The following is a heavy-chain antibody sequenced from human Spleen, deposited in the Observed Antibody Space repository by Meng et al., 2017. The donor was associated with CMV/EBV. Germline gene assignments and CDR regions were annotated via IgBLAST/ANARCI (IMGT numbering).Heavy chain of an antibody. CDR3: ARHVQDIVVVPAALNWFDP. V-gene: IGHV4-38-2*02. CDR1: GYSISSGYY. J-gene: IGHJ5*02. CDR2: VYHSGST. Sequence: SETLSLTCIVSGYSISSGYYWGWIRQPPGKGLEWIATVYHSGSTYSNPSLKSRATISVDTSRNQFSLKLTSVTAADTAVYYCARHVQDIVVVPAALNWFDPWGQGTLVTVSS. D-gene: IGHD2-2*01.